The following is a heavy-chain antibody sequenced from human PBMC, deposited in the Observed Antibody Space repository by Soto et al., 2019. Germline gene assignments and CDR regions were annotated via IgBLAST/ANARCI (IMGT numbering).Heavy chain of an antibody. J-gene: IGHJ6*02. Sequence: SVKVSCKASGGTFSSYAISWVRQAPGQGLEWMGGIIPIFGTANYAQKFQGRVTITADESTSTAYMELSSLRSEDTAVYYCARSGDYYDSSGYPHPFYGMDVWGQGTTVTVSS. V-gene: IGHV1-69*13. CDR3: ARSGDYYDSSGYPHPFYGMDV. CDR2: IIPIFGTA. D-gene: IGHD3-22*01. CDR1: GGTFSSYA.